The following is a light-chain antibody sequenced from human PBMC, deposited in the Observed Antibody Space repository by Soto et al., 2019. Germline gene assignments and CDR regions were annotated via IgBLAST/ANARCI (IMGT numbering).Light chain of an antibody. J-gene: IGLJ1*01. CDR3: SSYSDTNICV. CDR1: SSDVGGYNY. CDR2: EVS. Sequence: QSALTQPASVSGSPGQSITISCTGTSSDVGGYNYVSWYQQHPGKAPKLMIYEVSNRPSGVSNRFSGSKSGNTASLTISGLQAEDEADYYCSSYSDTNICVFGAGIKVNV. V-gene: IGLV2-14*01.